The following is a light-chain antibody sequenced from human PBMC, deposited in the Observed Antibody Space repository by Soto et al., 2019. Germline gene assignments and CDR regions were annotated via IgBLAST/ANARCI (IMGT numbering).Light chain of an antibody. J-gene: IGLJ2*01. CDR3: SSYTSSNTVI. CDR2: EVS. V-gene: IGLV2-14*01. Sequence: QSVLTQPASVSGSPGQSITISCTGSSSDIGGYNYVSWYQQYTGKAPKLMLYEVSNRPSGVSNRFSGSKSGNTASLTISGLQTEDEADYYCSSYTSSNTVIFGGGTKLTVL. CDR1: SSDIGGYNY.